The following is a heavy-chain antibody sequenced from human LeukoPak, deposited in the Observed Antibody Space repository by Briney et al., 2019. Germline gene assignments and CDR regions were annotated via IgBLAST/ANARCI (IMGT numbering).Heavy chain of an antibody. CDR3: AKVHSYILTQSSGLDY. CDR2: ISGSGGST. D-gene: IGHD3-9*01. J-gene: IGHJ4*02. V-gene: IGHV3-23*01. Sequence: GGSLRLSCAASGFTFSSYAMSWVHQAPGKGLEWVSAISGSGGSTYYADSVKGRFTISRDNSKNTLYLQMNSLRAEDTAVYYCAKVHSYILTQSSGLDYWGQGTLVTVSS. CDR1: GFTFSSYA.